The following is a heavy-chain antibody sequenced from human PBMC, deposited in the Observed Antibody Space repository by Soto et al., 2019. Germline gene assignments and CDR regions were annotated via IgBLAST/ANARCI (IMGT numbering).Heavy chain of an antibody. CDR3: ARRYGGKFDY. Sequence: SETLSLTCAVYGGSFSGYYWSWIRQPPGKGLEWIGEINHSGSTNYNPSLKSRVTISVDTSKNQFSLKLSSVTAADTAVDYCARRYGGKFDYWGQGTLVPVSS. D-gene: IGHD1-26*01. CDR2: INHSGST. J-gene: IGHJ4*02. CDR1: GGSFSGYY. V-gene: IGHV4-34*01.